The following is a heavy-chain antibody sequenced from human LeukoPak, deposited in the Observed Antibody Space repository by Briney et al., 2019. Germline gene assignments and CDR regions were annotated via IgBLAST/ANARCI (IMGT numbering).Heavy chain of an antibody. V-gene: IGHV3-30*03. J-gene: IGHJ4*02. D-gene: IGHD3-22*01. CDR2: ISYDGSNK. CDR3: ARDWGLIYYDSKDPDDY. Sequence: GGSLRLSCAASGFTFSSYGMHWVRQAPGKGLEWVAVISYDGSNKYYADSVKGRFTISRDNSKNTLYLQMNSLRAEDTAVYYCARDWGLIYYDSKDPDDYWGQGTLVTVSS. CDR1: GFTFSSYG.